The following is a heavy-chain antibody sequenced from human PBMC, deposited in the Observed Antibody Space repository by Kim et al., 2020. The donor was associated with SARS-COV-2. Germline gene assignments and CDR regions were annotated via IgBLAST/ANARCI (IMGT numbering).Heavy chain of an antibody. Sequence: GGSLRLSCAASGFTFSTSWMSWVRQAPGKGLEWVVSIKEDGGERNYVYSLKGRFTISRDNAKNSLYLHLNSLSAEDTAVYYCAGEGASYSCRWWYLVDDYWGQGTLVTVSS. V-gene: IGHV3-7*01. CDR3: AGEGASYSCRWWYLVDDY. CDR1: GFTFSTSW. CDR2: IKEDGGER. J-gene: IGHJ4*02. D-gene: IGHD2-15*01.